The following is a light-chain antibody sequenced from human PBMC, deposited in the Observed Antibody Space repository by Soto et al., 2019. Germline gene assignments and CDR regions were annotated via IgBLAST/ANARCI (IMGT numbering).Light chain of an antibody. J-gene: IGLJ3*02. CDR3: SSYTAITTGV. Sequence: QSVLTQPASVSGSPGQSITISCTGTSRDVGGYNSVSWYQQHPGKAPKVIIYEVSNRPSGVSNRFSGSKSVNTASLTISGLQPEDEADYYCSSYTAITTGVFGGGTKVTVL. V-gene: IGLV2-14*01. CDR1: SRDVGGYNS. CDR2: EVS.